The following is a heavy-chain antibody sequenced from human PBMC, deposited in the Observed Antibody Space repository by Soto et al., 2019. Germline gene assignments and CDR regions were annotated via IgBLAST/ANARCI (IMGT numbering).Heavy chain of an antibody. CDR3: GRDRGKQLASHFDY. J-gene: IGHJ4*02. D-gene: IGHD6-6*01. Sequence: GGSLRLSCAASGFTFSSYSMNWVRQAPGKGLEWVSYFIISSFTIYYADSVKGRFTIPRDIAKNSLYLKLNSRRAEDTFVYYCGRDRGKQLASHFDYWGQGTLVTVSS. V-gene: IGHV3-48*01. CDR1: GFTFSSYS. CDR2: FIISSFTI.